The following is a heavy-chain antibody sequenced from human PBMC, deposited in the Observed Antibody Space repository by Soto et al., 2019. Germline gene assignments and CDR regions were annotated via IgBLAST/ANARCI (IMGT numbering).Heavy chain of an antibody. J-gene: IGHJ4*02. CDR2: TKPDETET. Sequence: EVQLVESGGGLVQPGGSLRLSCTTSGLAFSTYRMAWVRQAPGKGLEWVGNTKPDETETYYADSVEGRFTISRDNANSSLYLHMDSLRVEDTAVYYCATIGDVTFHYWGQGTPVTVSS. D-gene: IGHD4-4*01. CDR1: GLAFSTYR. V-gene: IGHV3-7*02. CDR3: ATIGDVTFHY.